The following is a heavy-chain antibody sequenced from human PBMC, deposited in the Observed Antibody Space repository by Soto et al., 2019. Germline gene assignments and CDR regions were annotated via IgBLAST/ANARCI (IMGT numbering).Heavy chain of an antibody. CDR3: ARISVRYNWNYWWAGGYYGMDV. Sequence: QVQLVQSGAEVKKPGSSVKVSCKASGGTFSSYAISWVRQAPGQGLEWMGGIIPIFGTANYAQKFQGRVTITADESTSTAYMELSSLRSEDTAVYYRARISVRYNWNYWWAGGYYGMDVWGQGTTVTVSS. CDR2: IIPIFGTA. J-gene: IGHJ6*02. D-gene: IGHD1-7*01. V-gene: IGHV1-69*12. CDR1: GGTFSSYA.